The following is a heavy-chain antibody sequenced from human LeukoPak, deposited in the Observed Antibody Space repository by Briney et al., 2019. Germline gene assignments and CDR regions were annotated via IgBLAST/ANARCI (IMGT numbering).Heavy chain of an antibody. J-gene: IGHJ4*02. Sequence: SETLSLTCTVSGGSISSSSYYWGWLRQPPGKGLEWIGSIYYSGSTYYNPSLKRRATISVDTSKNQFSLKLSSMTAADTAVYYCARVVAAQNDFDYWGQGNLVTVSS. V-gene: IGHV4-39*01. CDR1: GGSISSSSYY. CDR3: ARVVAAQNDFDY. D-gene: IGHD2-15*01. CDR2: IYYSGST.